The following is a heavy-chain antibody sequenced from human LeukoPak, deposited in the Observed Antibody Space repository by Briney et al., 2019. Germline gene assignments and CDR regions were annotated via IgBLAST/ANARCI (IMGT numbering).Heavy chain of an antibody. D-gene: IGHD1-7*01. J-gene: IGHJ4*02. CDR2: IRSNTYGGTI. CDR3: TRDRISGTP. CDR1: GFTFGDYG. Sequence: PGRSLRLSCTASGFTFGDYGVIWFRQAPGKGLEWVGFIRSNTYGGTIEYAVSVKGRFTISRDDSKRIAYLQMNSLTTEDTAVYYCTRDRISGTPRGQGTLVTVSS. V-gene: IGHV3-49*03.